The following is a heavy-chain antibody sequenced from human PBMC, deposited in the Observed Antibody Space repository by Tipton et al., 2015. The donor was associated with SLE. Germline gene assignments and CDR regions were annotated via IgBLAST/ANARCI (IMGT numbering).Heavy chain of an antibody. CDR2: ISSDGSNK. V-gene: IGHV3-30*04. Sequence: SLRLSCVASGVTFRTSNMHWVRQAPGKGLEWVAGISSDGSNKYYADAVKGRGTVSRDNAKNTLFLQMHSLRGDDTALYYCARSGFEPAALGYWGQGTLVTVSS. J-gene: IGHJ4*02. CDR1: GVTFRTSN. D-gene: IGHD2-2*01. CDR3: ARSGFEPAALGY.